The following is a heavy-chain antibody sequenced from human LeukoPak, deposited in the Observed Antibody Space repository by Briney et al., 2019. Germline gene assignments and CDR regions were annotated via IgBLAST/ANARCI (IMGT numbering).Heavy chain of an antibody. D-gene: IGHD3-22*01. CDR2: IIPIFGTA. Sequence: SVKVSCKASGGTFSSYAISWVRQAPGQGLEWMGGIIPIFGTANYAQKFQGRVTITADESTSTAYMELSSLRSEDTAVYYCARDYYDSSGYFDFDAFDIWGQGTMVTVSS. J-gene: IGHJ3*02. CDR1: GGTFSSYA. CDR3: ARDYYDSSGYFDFDAFDI. V-gene: IGHV1-69*13.